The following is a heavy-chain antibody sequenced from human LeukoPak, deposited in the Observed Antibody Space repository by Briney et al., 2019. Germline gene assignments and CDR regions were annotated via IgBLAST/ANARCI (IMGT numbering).Heavy chain of an antibody. Sequence: SETLSLTCTVSGGSIRSSYWSWIRQPPGKGLEWIGYIYYSGSTNYNPSLKSRVTISLDTSKNQFSLNLTSVTAADTAVYYCARFTPQGYGWGGYNRFDPWGQGTLVTVSS. J-gene: IGHJ5*02. CDR3: ARFTPQGYGWGGYNRFDP. CDR2: IYYSGST. D-gene: IGHD3-16*01. V-gene: IGHV4-59*01. CDR1: GGSIRSSY.